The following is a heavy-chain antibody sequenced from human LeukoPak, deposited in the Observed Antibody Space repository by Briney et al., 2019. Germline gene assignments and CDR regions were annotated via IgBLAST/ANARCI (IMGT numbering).Heavy chain of an antibody. V-gene: IGHV3-48*01. CDR1: GFTFSNYN. Sequence: GGSLRLSCAASGFTFSNYNMNWVRQSPGKGLEWLSYISGSATTMYSADSVKGRFIISRDNAKNSLYLQMNSLRAKDTAIYFCARDLISGATKSYYGMDVWGRGTTVTVSS. D-gene: IGHD1-26*01. CDR2: ISGSATTM. CDR3: ARDLISGATKSYYGMDV. J-gene: IGHJ6*02.